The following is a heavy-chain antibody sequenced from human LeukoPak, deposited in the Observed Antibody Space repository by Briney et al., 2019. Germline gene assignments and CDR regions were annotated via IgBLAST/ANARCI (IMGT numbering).Heavy chain of an antibody. V-gene: IGHV1-2*02. CDR3: ATRNYGDYGYYFDY. Sequence: ASVKVSCKASGYTFTSYYMHWVRQAPGQGLEWMGWINPNSGGTNYAQKFQGRVTMTRDTSISTAYMELSRLRSDDTAVYYCATRNYGDYGYYFDYWGQGTLVTVSS. J-gene: IGHJ4*02. CDR2: INPNSGGT. CDR1: GYTFTSYY. D-gene: IGHD4-17*01.